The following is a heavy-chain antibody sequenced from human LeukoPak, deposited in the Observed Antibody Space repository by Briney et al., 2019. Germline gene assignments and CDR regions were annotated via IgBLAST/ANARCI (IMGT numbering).Heavy chain of an antibody. Sequence: GGSLRLSCAASGFTFSSYWMHRVRQAPGKGLVWVSRINSDGSSTSYADSVKGRFTISRDNAKNTLYLQMNSLRAEDTAVYYCARDHKYCGGDCYDYWGQGTLVTVSS. CDR2: INSDGSST. CDR3: ARDHKYCGGDCYDY. J-gene: IGHJ4*02. CDR1: GFTFSSYW. V-gene: IGHV3-74*01. D-gene: IGHD2-21*01.